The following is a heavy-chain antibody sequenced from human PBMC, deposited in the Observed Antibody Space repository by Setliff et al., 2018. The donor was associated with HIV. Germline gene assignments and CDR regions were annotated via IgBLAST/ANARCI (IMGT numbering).Heavy chain of an antibody. CDR3: ARDQWGYSYGYYYYYYMDV. D-gene: IGHD5-18*01. J-gene: IGHJ6*03. CDR1: GFTFDDYG. CDR2: INWNGRST. Sequence: PGGSLRLSCAASGFTFDDYGMNWVRQAPGKGLEWVSGINWNGRSTGDADFVKGRFTISRDNAKDSLYLQMNSLGAEDTSVYYCARDQWGYSYGYYYYYYMDVWGKGTTVTVSS. V-gene: IGHV3-20*04.